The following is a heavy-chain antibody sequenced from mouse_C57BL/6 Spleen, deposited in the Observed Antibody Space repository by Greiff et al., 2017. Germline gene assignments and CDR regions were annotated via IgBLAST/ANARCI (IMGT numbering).Heavy chain of an antibody. CDR1: GYTFTSYW. D-gene: IGHD2-13*01. J-gene: IGHJ2*01. V-gene: IGHV1-50*01. CDR2: IDPSDSYT. Sequence: QVQLQQPGAELVKPGASVKLSCKASGYTFTSYWMHWVKQRPGQGLEWIGEIDPSDSYTNYNQKFKGKATLTVDKSSSTAYMQLSRLTSEDSAVYYCARHHGRDFGDYFDYWGQGTTLTVSS. CDR3: ARHHGRDFGDYFDY.